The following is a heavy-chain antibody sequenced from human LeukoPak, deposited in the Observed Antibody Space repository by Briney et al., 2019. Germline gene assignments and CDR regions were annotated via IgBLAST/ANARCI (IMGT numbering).Heavy chain of an antibody. CDR3: ARVQATVEYYFDY. J-gene: IGHJ4*02. Sequence: SQTLSLTCTVSGGSISSGGYYWSWIRQHPGKGLEWIGYIYYSGSTYYNPSLKSRVTISVDTSKNQFSLKLSSVTAADTAVYYCARVQATVEYYFDYWGQGTLVIVSS. CDR1: GGSISSGGYY. CDR2: IYYSGST. V-gene: IGHV4-31*03. D-gene: IGHD4-23*01.